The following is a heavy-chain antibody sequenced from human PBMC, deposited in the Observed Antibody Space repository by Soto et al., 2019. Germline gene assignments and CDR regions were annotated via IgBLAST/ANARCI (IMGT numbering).Heavy chain of an antibody. CDR1: GYNFNTYG. Sequence: QVQLVQSAAEVRRPGASVRISCKTSGYNFNTYGIIWVRQAPGQGLEWMGWISGYNGYTKYAQSLEYRVTLSTATSTSTAYLEPRSLRSGDTAVYFCARYRDYSHTDADIDYWGQGTLVTVSS. D-gene: IGHD3-16*01. J-gene: IGHJ4*02. V-gene: IGHV1-18*01. CDR3: ARYRDYSHTDADIDY. CDR2: ISGYNGYT.